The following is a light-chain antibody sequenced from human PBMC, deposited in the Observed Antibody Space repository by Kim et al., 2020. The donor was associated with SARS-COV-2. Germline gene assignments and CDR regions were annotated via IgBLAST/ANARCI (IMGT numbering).Light chain of an antibody. CDR3: QAWDSSTASV. CDR2: QDS. J-gene: IGLJ1*01. CDR1: KLGDKY. V-gene: IGLV3-1*01. Sequence: SYELTQSPSVSVSPGQTASITCSGDKLGDKYACWYQQKPGQSPVLVIYQDSKRPSGIPERFSGSNSGNTATLTISGTQAMDEADYYCQAWDSSTASVFGTGTKVTVL.